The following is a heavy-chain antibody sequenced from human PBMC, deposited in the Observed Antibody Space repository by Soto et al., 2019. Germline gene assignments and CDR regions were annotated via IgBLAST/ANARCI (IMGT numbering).Heavy chain of an antibody. V-gene: IGHV4-4*02. J-gene: IGHJ5*02. D-gene: IGHD2-21*01. CDR3: VPPPSRVVVTSLPIPT. CDR2: IYHNGSP. CDR1: GVSLSSTIC. Sequence: SETLSLTCVVSGVSLSSTICWTWLRQPPGKRLEWIGEIYHNGSPTYSPSLRGRATISVDKSNNQFSLRLRSVTAADTAVYDGVPPPSRVVVTSLPIPTWGQGTLVTVSS.